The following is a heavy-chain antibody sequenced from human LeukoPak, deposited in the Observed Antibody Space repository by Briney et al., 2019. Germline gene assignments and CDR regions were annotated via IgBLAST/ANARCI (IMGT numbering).Heavy chain of an antibody. CDR3: ARYYYDSSGSFDY. J-gene: IGHJ4*02. Sequence: ASVKVSCKTSGYTFTDYYMHWVRQAPGQGLEWMGWINPNSGGTNYAQKFQGRVTMTRDTSISTAYMELSRLRSDDTAVYYCARYYYDSSGSFDYWGQGTLVTVSS. D-gene: IGHD3-22*01. V-gene: IGHV1-2*02. CDR1: GYTFTDYY. CDR2: INPNSGGT.